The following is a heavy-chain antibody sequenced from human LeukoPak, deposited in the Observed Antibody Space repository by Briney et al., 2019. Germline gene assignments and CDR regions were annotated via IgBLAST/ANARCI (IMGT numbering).Heavy chain of an antibody. V-gene: IGHV3-30*04. D-gene: IGHD3-10*01. CDR2: ISYDGSNK. CDR1: GFTFSGYA. CDR3: ARDFEVLDSGTNGMDV. Sequence: GGSLRLSCAAPGFTFSGYAMHWVRQAPGKGLEWVAVISYDGSNKYYADSVKGRFTISRDNSKNTLYLQMNSLRAEDTAVYHCARDFEVLDSGTNGMDVWGQGTTVTVSS. J-gene: IGHJ6*02.